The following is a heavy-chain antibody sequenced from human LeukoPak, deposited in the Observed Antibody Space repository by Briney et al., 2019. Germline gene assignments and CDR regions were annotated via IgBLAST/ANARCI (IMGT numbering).Heavy chain of an antibody. CDR1: GGSISSYY. J-gene: IGHJ4*02. Sequence: PSETLFLTCTVSGGSISSYYWSWIRQPPGKGLEWIGYIYYSGSTNYNPSLKSRVTISVDTSKNQFSLKLSSVTAADTAVYYCARVSRLAAAGPHFDYWGQGTLVTVSS. D-gene: IGHD6-13*01. V-gene: IGHV4-59*01. CDR2: IYYSGST. CDR3: ARVSRLAAAGPHFDY.